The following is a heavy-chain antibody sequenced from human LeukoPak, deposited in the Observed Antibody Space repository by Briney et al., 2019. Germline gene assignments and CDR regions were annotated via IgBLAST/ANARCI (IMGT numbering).Heavy chain of an antibody. Sequence: PGGSLRLSCAASGFXFSTYWIHWVRQAPGKGLVWVSRIKSDGSATTYADFVKGRFTVSRDNAKNTLYLQMSSLRAEDTAMYFCARVGGRGSIGGDCWGQGTLVTVSS. CDR2: IKSDGSAT. V-gene: IGHV3-74*03. D-gene: IGHD3-10*01. CDR3: ARVGGRGSIGGDC. J-gene: IGHJ1*01. CDR1: GFXFSTYW.